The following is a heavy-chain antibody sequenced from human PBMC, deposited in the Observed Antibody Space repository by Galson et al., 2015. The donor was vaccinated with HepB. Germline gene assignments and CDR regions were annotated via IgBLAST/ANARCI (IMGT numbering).Heavy chain of an antibody. CDR3: ARLHPAMLPSGY. Sequence: SGAEVKKPGESLRISCKGSGYSFTTYWISWVRQMPGKGLEWMGRIDPSDSYTNYSPSFQGHVTISADKSINTAYLQWSSLKASDTAMYYCARLHPAMLPSGYWGQGTLVTVSS. CDR2: IDPSDSYT. J-gene: IGHJ4*02. V-gene: IGHV5-10-1*01. CDR1: GYSFTTYW. D-gene: IGHD5-18*01.